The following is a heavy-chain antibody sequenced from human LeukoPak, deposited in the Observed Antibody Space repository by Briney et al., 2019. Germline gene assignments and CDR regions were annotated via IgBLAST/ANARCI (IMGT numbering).Heavy chain of an antibody. CDR3: ARSRHYSDYYFEY. D-gene: IGHD2-21*01. V-gene: IGHV4-61*01. CDR1: CDSVNSGYYY. J-gene: IGHJ4*02. Sequence: SETLSLICTVSCDSVNSGYYYWSWIRQSPGKGLECIGYISYSGRTNYNLSLKCRVTISLDTSKHQFSLTLSSVTAADTAVYYCARSRHYSDYYFEYWGQGSLVTVSS. CDR2: ISYSGRT.